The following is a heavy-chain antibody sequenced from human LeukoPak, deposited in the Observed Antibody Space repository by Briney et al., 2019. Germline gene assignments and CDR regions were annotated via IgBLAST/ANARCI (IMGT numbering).Heavy chain of an antibody. J-gene: IGHJ4*02. D-gene: IGHD3-10*01. Sequence: PSETLSLTCTVSGGSVSRSPYYWGWIRQPPGKGLEWIGNIYYSGSTYYNPSLKSRVTISVDTSKNQFSLKVTSVTAADTAVYYCARASVLLSADYWGQGILVIVSS. V-gene: IGHV4-39*07. CDR3: ARASVLLSADY. CDR2: IYYSGST. CDR1: GGSVSRSPYY.